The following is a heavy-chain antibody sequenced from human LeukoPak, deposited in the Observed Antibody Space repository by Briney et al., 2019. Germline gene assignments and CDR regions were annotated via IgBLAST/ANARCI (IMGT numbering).Heavy chain of an antibody. D-gene: IGHD5-12*01. J-gene: IGHJ4*02. V-gene: IGHV6-1*01. CDR1: GDSVSSNSAA. CDR3: ARDSPLSADIVATIRGYYFDY. CDR2: TYYRSKWYN. Sequence: SQTLSLTCAISGDSVSSNSAAWNWIRQSPSRGLEWLGRTYYRSKWYNDYAVSVKSRITINPDTSKNQFSLKLSSVTAADTAVYYCARDSPLSADIVATIRGYYFDYWGQGTLVTVSS.